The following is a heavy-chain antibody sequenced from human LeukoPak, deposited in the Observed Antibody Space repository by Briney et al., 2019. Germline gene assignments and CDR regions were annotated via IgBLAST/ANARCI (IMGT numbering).Heavy chain of an antibody. J-gene: IGHJ5*02. CDR2: INPSGDST. Sequence: ASVKVSCKASGFTFIKYYMHWVRQAPGQGLEWMGIINPSGDSTSYAQKFRGRVTVTRDTSTGTVYMELSSLRSEDTAVYYCARDNSESLGWWFDPWGQGTLVTVSS. V-gene: IGHV1-46*01. CDR1: GFTFIKYY. CDR3: ARDNSESLGWWFDP.